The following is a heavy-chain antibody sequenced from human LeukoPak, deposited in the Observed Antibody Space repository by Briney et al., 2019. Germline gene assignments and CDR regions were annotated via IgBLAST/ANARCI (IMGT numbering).Heavy chain of an antibody. V-gene: IGHV3-21*01. D-gene: IGHD5-24*01. J-gene: IGHJ4*02. Sequence: GGSLRLSCAASGFTFSSYSMNWVRQAPGKGLEWVSSISSSSSYIYYADSVKGRFTISRDNSKNTLYLQMNSLRGEDTAVYYCARDSPMATIYGLHSPDYWGQGTLVTVSS. CDR1: GFTFSSYS. CDR3: ARDSPMATIYGLHSPDY. CDR2: ISSSSSYI.